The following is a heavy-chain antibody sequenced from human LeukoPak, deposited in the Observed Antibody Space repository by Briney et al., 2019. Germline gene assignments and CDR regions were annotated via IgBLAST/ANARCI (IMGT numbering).Heavy chain of an antibody. J-gene: IGHJ4*02. Sequence: GGSLRLSCAASGFTFSSYSMNWVRQAPGKGLEWVSSISSSSRYIYYADSVKGRFTISRDNAKNSLYLQMNSLRAEDTAVYYCARAYYYDSSGSRTFEYWGQGTLVTVSS. D-gene: IGHD3-22*01. CDR1: GFTFSSYS. CDR3: ARAYYYDSSGSRTFEY. V-gene: IGHV3-21*01. CDR2: ISSSSRYI.